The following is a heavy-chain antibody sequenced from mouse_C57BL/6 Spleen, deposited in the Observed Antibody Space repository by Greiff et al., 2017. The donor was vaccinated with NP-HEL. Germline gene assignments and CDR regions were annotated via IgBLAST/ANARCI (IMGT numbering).Heavy chain of an antibody. D-gene: IGHD2-2*01. J-gene: IGHJ2*01. V-gene: IGHV1-55*01. CDR3: AVNHGYARGFDY. Sequence: QVQLQQSGAELVKPGASVKMSCKASGYTFTSYWITWVKQRPGQGLEWIGDIYPGSGSTNYNEKFKSKATLTVDTSSSTAYMQLSSLTSEDSAVYYCAVNHGYARGFDYWGQGTTLTVSS. CDR2: IYPGSGST. CDR1: GYTFTSYW.